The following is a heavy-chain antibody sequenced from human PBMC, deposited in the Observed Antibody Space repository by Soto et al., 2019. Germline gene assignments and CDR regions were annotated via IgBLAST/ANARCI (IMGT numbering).Heavy chain of an antibody. J-gene: IGHJ6*02. CDR2: IVTYNGNT. V-gene: IGHV1-18*01. D-gene: IGHD3-10*01. Sequence: EASVKVSCTASGYTFTNYGITWVRQAPGQGLEWMGWIVTYNGNTNSAQKFQGRVTMTTDTSTRTAYMELKSLRSDDTAVYYCAREGYYSGSGGYSPPRYYGMDVWGQGTTVTVSS. CDR3: AREGYYSGSGGYSPPRYYGMDV. CDR1: GYTFTNYG.